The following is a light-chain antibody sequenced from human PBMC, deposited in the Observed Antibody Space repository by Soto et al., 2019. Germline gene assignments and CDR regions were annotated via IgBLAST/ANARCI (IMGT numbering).Light chain of an antibody. CDR3: QQYGRSPLKVT. J-gene: IGKJ5*01. Sequence: EIVLTQSPGTLSLSPGERATLSCRASQSVSSSYLAWYQQKPGQAPRLLIYGAPSRATGIPDRFSGSGAGTDFPLTICRVEPEDCAVYYCQQYGRSPLKVTFGQGKRLQIK. CDR1: QSVSSSY. V-gene: IGKV3-20*01. CDR2: GAP.